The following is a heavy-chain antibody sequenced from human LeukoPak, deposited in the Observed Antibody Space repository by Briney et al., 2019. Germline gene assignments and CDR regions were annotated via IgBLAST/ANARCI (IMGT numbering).Heavy chain of an antibody. CDR3: AKVGCSGGSCYLPIHY. CDR2: ISGSGGST. J-gene: IGHJ4*02. Sequence: PGGSLRLSCAASGFTFSSYAMSWVRQAPGKGLEWVSAISGSGGSTYYADSVKGRFTISRDNSKNTLYLQMNSLRAEDTAVYYCAKVGCSGGSCYLPIHYWGQGTLVTVSS. D-gene: IGHD2-15*01. CDR1: GFTFSSYA. V-gene: IGHV3-23*01.